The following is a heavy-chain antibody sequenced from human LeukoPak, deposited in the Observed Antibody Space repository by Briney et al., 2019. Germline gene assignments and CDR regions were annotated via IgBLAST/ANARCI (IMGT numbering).Heavy chain of an antibody. CDR1: GFTFDDYT. Sequence: PGGSLRLSCAASGFTFDDYTMHWVRQAPGKGLEWVSLISWDGGSTYYADSVKGRFTISRDNSKNSLYLQMNSLRTEDTAFYFCAKSDSSWFKGLDFDFRGQGTLVTVSS. CDR2: ISWDGGST. CDR3: AKSDSSWFKGLDFDF. D-gene: IGHD6-13*01. J-gene: IGHJ4*02. V-gene: IGHV3-43*01.